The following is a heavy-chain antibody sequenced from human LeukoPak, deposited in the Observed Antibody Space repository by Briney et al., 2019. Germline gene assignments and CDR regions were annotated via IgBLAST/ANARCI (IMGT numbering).Heavy chain of an antibody. CDR3: ARNTAVATSRSWFDP. J-gene: IGHJ5*02. D-gene: IGHD6-19*01. Sequence: PSETLSLTCTVSGGSVTNYYWSWIRQHPGKGLEWIGYSDYSGSSTYNPSLKSRVTMSVDTSKNQFSLRLSSVTAADTAVYYCARNTAVATSRSWFDPWGQGTLVTVSS. V-gene: IGHV4-59*08. CDR2: SDYSGSS. CDR1: GGSVTNYY.